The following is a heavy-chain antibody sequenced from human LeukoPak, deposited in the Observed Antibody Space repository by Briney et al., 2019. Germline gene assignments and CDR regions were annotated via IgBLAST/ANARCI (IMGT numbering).Heavy chain of an antibody. CDR2: ISGSGGST. CDR1: GFTFSSYA. CDR3: ARDDYYDSSGYYYSRYGMDV. D-gene: IGHD3-22*01. V-gene: IGHV3-23*01. J-gene: IGHJ6*02. Sequence: GGSLSLSCAASGFTFSSYAMSWVRQAPGKGLEWVSAISGSGGSTYYADSVKGRFTISRDNSKNTLYLQMNSLRAEDTAVYYCARDDYYDSSGYYYSRYGMDVWGQGTTVTVSS.